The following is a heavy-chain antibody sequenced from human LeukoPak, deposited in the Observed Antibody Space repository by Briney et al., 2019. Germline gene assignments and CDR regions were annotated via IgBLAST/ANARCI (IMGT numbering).Heavy chain of an antibody. CDR2: ISYDGGNK. D-gene: IGHD6-19*01. Sequence: GRSLRLSCAASGFTFSSYAMHWVRQAPGKGLEWVAVISYDGGNKYYADSAKGRFTISRDNSKNTLYLQMNSLRAEDTAVYYCARGLGSSGWYDAFDIWGQGTMVTVSS. CDR1: GFTFSSYA. V-gene: IGHV3-30-3*01. CDR3: ARGLGSSGWYDAFDI. J-gene: IGHJ3*02.